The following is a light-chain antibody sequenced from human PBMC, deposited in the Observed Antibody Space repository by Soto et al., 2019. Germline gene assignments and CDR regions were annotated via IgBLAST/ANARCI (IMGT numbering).Light chain of an antibody. J-gene: IGKJ3*01. CDR3: MQALKTSCT. CDR1: QSLLHSNGYNY. Sequence: DIVMTQSPLSLPVTPGEPASISCRSSQSLLHSNGYNYLDWYLQKPGQSPQLLIYLGSNRASGVPDMFSGSGSGTDFTLKISSVEAEDVGVYYCMQALKTSCTFVPGTKVDIK. V-gene: IGKV2-28*01. CDR2: LGS.